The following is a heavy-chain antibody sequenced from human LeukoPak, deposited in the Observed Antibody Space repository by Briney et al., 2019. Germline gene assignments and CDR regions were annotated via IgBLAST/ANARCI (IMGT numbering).Heavy chain of an antibody. CDR2: ISAYNGNT. Sequence: GASVKVSCKASGYTFTSYGISWVRQAPGQGLEWMGWISAYNGNTNYAQKLQGRVTMTTDTSTSTAYMELRSLRSDDTAVYYCARVTFIGYNYGTLDYWGQGTLVTVSS. J-gene: IGHJ4*02. CDR1: GYTFTSYG. CDR3: ARVTFIGYNYGTLDY. V-gene: IGHV1-18*01. D-gene: IGHD5-18*01.